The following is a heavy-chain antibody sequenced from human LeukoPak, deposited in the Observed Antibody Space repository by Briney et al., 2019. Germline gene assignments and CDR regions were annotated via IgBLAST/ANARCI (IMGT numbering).Heavy chain of an antibody. J-gene: IGHJ5*02. CDR2: IYYSGST. Sequence: PSETLSLTCSVSGGSISSSSYYWGWIRQPPGKGLEWIGSIYYSGSTYYNPSLKSRVTISVDTSKNQFSLKLSSVTAADTAVYYCARFSVVRGVIIRFDPWGQGTLVTVSS. D-gene: IGHD3-10*01. CDR1: GGSISSSSYY. CDR3: ARFSVVRGVIIRFDP. V-gene: IGHV4-39*01.